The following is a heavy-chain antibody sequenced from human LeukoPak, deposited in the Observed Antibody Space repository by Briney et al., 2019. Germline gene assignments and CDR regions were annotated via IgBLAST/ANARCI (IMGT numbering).Heavy chain of an antibody. V-gene: IGHV3-21*01. J-gene: IGHJ4*02. CDR1: GFTFSSYS. D-gene: IGHD6-19*01. CDR3: ARVGIAVAGNDY. CDR2: ISSSSSYI. Sequence: PGGSLRLSCAASGFTFSSYSMNWVRQAPGKGLEWVSSISSSSSYIYYADSVKGRFTISRDNAKNSLYLQMNSLRAEDTAVYYCARVGIAVAGNDYWGQGTLVTVSS.